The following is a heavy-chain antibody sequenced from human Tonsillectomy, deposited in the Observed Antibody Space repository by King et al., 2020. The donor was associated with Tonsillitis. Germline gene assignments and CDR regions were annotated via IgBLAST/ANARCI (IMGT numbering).Heavy chain of an antibody. CDR1: GGSISSGDYY. CDR3: ARDREVRGLPYYYYYYMDV. V-gene: IGHV4-30-4*01. J-gene: IGHJ6*03. CDR2: IYYSGST. D-gene: IGHD3-10*01. Sequence: VQLQESGPGLVKPSQTLSLTCTVSGGSISSGDYYWSWIRQPPGKGLEWIGYIYYSGSTYYNPSLQSRVTISVDTSKNQFSLKLSSVTAADTAVYYCARDREVRGLPYYYYYYMDVWGKGTTVTVSS.